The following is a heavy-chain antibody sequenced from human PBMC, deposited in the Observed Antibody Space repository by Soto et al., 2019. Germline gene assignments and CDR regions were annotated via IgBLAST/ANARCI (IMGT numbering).Heavy chain of an antibody. CDR1: GFTFSSYA. CDR2: ISYDGSNK. V-gene: IGHV3-30-3*01. CDR3: ARAGERGATPDAFDI. Sequence: QVQLVESGGGVVQPGRSLRLSCAASGFTFSSYAMHWVRQAPGKGLEWVAVISYDGSNKYYADSVKGRFTISRDNSKNTLYLQMNSLRAEDTAVYYCARAGERGATPDAFDIWGQGTMVTVSS. D-gene: IGHD1-26*01. J-gene: IGHJ3*02.